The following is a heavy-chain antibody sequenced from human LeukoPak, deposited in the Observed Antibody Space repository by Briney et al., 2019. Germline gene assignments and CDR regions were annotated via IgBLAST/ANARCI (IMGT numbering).Heavy chain of an antibody. D-gene: IGHD2-21*01. CDR2: IYSDVRRI. CDR1: GFTFSDYW. J-gene: IGHJ4*02. V-gene: IGHV3-74*03. CDR3: ATSPVISRD. Sequence: PGGSLRLSCAASGFTFSDYWMHWVRQAPGKGLEWVARIYSDVRRIKYADSVKGRFTISRDNAKNTLYLQMNALRVEDTAAYYCATSPVISRDWGQGTLVTVSS.